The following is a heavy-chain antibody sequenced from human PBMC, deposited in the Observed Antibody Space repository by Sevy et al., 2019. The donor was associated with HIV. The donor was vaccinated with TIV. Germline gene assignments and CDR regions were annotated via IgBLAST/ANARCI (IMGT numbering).Heavy chain of an antibody. Sequence: GGSLRLSCAASGFTFSSYSMNWVRQAPGKGLEWVSSISSSSSYIYYADSVKGRFTISRDNAKNSLYLQMSSLRAEDTALYYCVKDLEAGTKDYYYGLDVWGQGTTVTVSS. CDR2: ISSSSSYI. D-gene: IGHD6-19*01. V-gene: IGHV3-21*01. CDR1: GFTFSSYS. J-gene: IGHJ6*02. CDR3: VKDLEAGTKDYYYGLDV.